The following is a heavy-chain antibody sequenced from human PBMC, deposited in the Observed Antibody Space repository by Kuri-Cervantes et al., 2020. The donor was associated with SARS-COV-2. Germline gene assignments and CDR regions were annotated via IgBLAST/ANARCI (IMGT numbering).Heavy chain of an antibody. V-gene: IGHV3-48*01. CDR2: ISSSSSTI. CDR1: GFTFSSYS. J-gene: IGHJ6*02. D-gene: IGHD4-23*01. CDR3: ARDPVTPGYYYYYGMDV. Sequence: GESLKISCAASGFTFSSYSMNWVRQAPGKGLEWVSYISSSSSTIYYADSVRGRFTISRDNAKNSLYLQMNSLRAEDTAVYYCARDPVTPGYYYYYGMDVWGQGTTVTVSS.